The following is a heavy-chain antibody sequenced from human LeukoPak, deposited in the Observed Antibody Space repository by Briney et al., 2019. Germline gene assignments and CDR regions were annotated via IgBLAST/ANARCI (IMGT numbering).Heavy chain of an antibody. D-gene: IGHD3-10*01. CDR1: GFTVSSNY. CDR3: ARDGSGSYYLDAFDI. Sequence: PGGSLRLSCAASGFTVSSNYMSWVRQAPGKRLEWVSVIYSGGSTYYADSVKGRFTISRDNSKNTLYLQMNSLRAEDTAVYYCARDGSGSYYLDAFDIWGQGTMVTVSS. J-gene: IGHJ3*02. CDR2: IYSGGST. V-gene: IGHV3-53*01.